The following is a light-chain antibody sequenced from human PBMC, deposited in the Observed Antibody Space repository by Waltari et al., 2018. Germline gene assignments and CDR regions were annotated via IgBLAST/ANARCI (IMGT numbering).Light chain of an antibody. CDR1: ASILGGHL. J-gene: IGLJ3*02. V-gene: IGLV1-44*01. CDR2: SSD. Sequence: QSVLTQPPSASGTPGQSVTIPCSGGASILGGHLVNWYQQLPGKAPKLLIYSSDLRPSGVPDRFSGSKSGTSASLAISGFQSEDEADYFCASWDDSLNGHWVFGGGTKVTVL. CDR3: ASWDDSLNGHWV.